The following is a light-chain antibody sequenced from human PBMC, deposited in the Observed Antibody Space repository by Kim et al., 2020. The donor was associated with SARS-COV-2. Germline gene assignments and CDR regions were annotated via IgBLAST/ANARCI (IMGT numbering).Light chain of an antibody. CDR3: QQYTTSPPAYT. J-gene: IGKJ2*01. CDR1: QSISSEF. Sequence: PGERATLSCSASQSISSEFLAWYQRISGQPPRLLIFGASNRAAGIPDRFSGGGSGTDFTLTITRLEPADSAVYYCQQYTTSPPAYTFGQGTKLEI. V-gene: IGKV3-20*01. CDR2: GAS.